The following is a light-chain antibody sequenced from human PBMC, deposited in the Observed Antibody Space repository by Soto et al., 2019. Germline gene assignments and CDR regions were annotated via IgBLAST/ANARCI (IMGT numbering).Light chain of an antibody. V-gene: IGLV2-14*01. CDR3: SSYTSSIS. CDR1: SSDVGGYNY. CDR2: DVN. J-gene: IGLJ2*01. Sequence: QSALTQPASVSGSPGQSITISCTGTSSDVGGYNYVSWYQQHPGKAPKLMIYDVNTRPSGVSNRFSGSKSGNTASLTISGLQAEDEADYYWSSYTSSISFGGGTKLTVL.